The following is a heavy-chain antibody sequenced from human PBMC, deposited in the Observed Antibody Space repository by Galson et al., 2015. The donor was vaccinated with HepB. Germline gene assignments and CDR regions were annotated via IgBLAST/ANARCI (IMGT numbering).Heavy chain of an antibody. J-gene: IGHJ5*02. Sequence: LSLTCTVSGGSITSRSYFWGWIRQPPGKGLEWIGSVYYDGRTYYNPSHKSRATISVDTSKHQLSLRLSSVTAADTAVYFCARQIYGSGINWFDPWGQGTLVTVSS. CDR3: ARQIYGSGINWFDP. D-gene: IGHD3-10*01. CDR2: VYYDGRT. V-gene: IGHV4-39*01. CDR1: GGSITSRSYF.